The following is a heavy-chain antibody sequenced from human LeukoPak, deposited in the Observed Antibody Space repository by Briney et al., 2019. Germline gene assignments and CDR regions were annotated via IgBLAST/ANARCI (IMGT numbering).Heavy chain of an antibody. V-gene: IGHV3-30-3*01. CDR3: AREDIAVAGTYFDP. CDR2: ISYDGSNK. J-gene: IGHJ5*02. CDR1: GFTFSSYV. D-gene: IGHD6-19*01. Sequence: GGSLRLSCVASGFTFSSYVMHWVRQALGKGLEWVAVISYDGSNKYYADSVKGRFTISRDNSKNTLYLQMNSLRAEDTAVYYCAREDIAVAGTYFDPWGQGTLVTVSS.